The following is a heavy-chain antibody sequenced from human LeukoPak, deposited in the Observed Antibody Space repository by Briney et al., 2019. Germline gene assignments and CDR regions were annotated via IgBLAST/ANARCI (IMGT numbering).Heavy chain of an antibody. CDR1: GGSFSGYY. D-gene: IGHD6-19*01. J-gene: IGHJ4*02. Sequence: SETLSLTCAVYGGSFSGYYWSWIRQPPGKGLEWIGEINHSGSTNYNPSLKSRVTISVDTSKNQFSLKLSSVTAADTAVYYCARGWEQWLVPGLERTKFDYWGQGTLVTVSS. CDR2: INHSGST. CDR3: ARGWEQWLVPGLERTKFDY. V-gene: IGHV4-34*01.